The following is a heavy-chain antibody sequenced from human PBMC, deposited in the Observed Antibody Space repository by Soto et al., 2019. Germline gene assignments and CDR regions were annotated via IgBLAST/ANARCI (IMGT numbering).Heavy chain of an antibody. CDR1: GFTFSSYA. D-gene: IGHD3-22*01. Sequence: PGGSLRLSCAASGFTFSSYAMSWVRQAPGKGLEWVSAISGSGGSTYYADSVKGRFTISRDNSKNTLYLQMNSLRAEDTAVYYCAKDFFSGYYDSSGYPTPDYWGQGTQVTVPQ. CDR2: ISGSGGST. V-gene: IGHV3-23*01. CDR3: AKDFFSGYYDSSGYPTPDY. J-gene: IGHJ4*02.